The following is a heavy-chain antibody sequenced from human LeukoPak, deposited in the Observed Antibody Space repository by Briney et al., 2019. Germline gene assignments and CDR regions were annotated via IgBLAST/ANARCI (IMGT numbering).Heavy chain of an antibody. V-gene: IGHV4-61*08. CDR2: IYYSGST. CDR1: GGSISSGGYY. D-gene: IGHD6-19*01. CDR3: ARVPSSGWYNYYYGMDV. Sequence: PSQTLSLTCTVSGGSISSGGYYWSWIRQPPGKGLEWIGYIYYSGSTNYNPSLKSRVTISVDTSKNQFSLKLSSVTAADTAVYYCARVPSSGWYNYYYGMDVWGQGTTVTVSS. J-gene: IGHJ6*02.